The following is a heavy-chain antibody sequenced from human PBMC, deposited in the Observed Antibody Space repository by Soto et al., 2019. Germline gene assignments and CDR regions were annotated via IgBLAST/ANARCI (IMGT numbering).Heavy chain of an antibody. CDR2: ISYDGKYK. CDR3: AKSGEGYCTGGSCYFDC. CDR1: GFTFSSYG. D-gene: IGHD2-8*02. V-gene: IGHV3-30*18. Sequence: PGGSLRLSCAASGFTFSSYGMHWVRQAPGQGLEWVAIISYDGKYKYYGDSVKGRFTISRDNSKNTLYLQMDSLRAEDTAVYYCAKSGEGYCTGGSCYFDCGGQGSVVTVPS. J-gene: IGHJ4*02.